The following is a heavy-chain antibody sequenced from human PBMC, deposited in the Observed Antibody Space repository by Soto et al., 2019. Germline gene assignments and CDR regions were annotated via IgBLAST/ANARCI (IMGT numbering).Heavy chain of an antibody. CDR2: MSSSSSTI. CDR3: ARDKGRSPLDY. CDR1: GFTFSSYS. V-gene: IGHV3-48*01. D-gene: IGHD2-15*01. Sequence: EVQLVESGGGLVQPGGSLRLSCAASGFTFSSYSMNWVRQAPGKGLEWVSYMSSSSSTIYYAESVKGRFTISRDNAKNSLYRQMNSLRAEDTAVYYCARDKGRSPLDYWGQGTLVTVSS. J-gene: IGHJ4*02.